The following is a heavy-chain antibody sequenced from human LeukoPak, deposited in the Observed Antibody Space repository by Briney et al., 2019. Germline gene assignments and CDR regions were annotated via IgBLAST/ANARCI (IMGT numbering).Heavy chain of an antibody. D-gene: IGHD3-22*01. Sequence: ASVKVSCKASGYTFTSYGISWVRQAPGQGLEWMGWISAYNGNTNYAQKLQGRVTMTTDTSTRTAYMELRSLRSDDTAVYYCARGYYYDSSGYSDFDYWGQGTLVTVSS. CDR3: ARGYYYDSSGYSDFDY. CDR2: ISAYNGNT. J-gene: IGHJ4*02. V-gene: IGHV1-18*01. CDR1: GYTFTSYG.